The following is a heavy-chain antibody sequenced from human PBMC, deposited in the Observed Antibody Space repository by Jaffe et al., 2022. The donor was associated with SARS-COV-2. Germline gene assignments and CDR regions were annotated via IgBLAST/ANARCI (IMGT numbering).Heavy chain of an antibody. CDR1: GGSISSSSYY. Sequence: QLQLQESGPGLVKPSETLSLTCTVSGGSISSSSYYWGWIRQPPGKGLEWIGSVHYSGNTYHNPSLKSRVTISVDTSKNQFSLKLSSVTAADTAVYFCARRPTSWGAFDIWGHGTMVTVSS. J-gene: IGHJ3*02. CDR2: VHYSGNT. CDR3: ARRPTSWGAFDI. V-gene: IGHV4-39*01. D-gene: IGHD7-27*01.